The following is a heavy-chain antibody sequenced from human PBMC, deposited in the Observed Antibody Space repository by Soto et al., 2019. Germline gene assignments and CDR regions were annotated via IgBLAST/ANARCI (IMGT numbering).Heavy chain of an antibody. Sequence: GGSLRLSCAASGFTFDDYAMHWVRQAPGKGLEWVSLISWDGGSTYYADSVKGRFTISRDNSKNSLYLQMNSLRDEDTALYYCAKGLGSVYYGMDVCHQRTTVTVCS. J-gene: IGHJ6*02. CDR3: AKGLGSVYYGMDV. D-gene: IGHD2-15*01. V-gene: IGHV3-43D*04. CDR2: ISWDGGST. CDR1: GFTFDDYA.